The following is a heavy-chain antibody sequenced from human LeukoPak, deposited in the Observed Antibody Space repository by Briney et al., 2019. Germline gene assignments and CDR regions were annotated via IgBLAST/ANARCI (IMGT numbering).Heavy chain of an antibody. CDR2: ISGSGSTI. D-gene: IGHD6-13*01. CDR1: GFTFSSYS. J-gene: IGHJ4*02. V-gene: IGHV3-48*04. Sequence: GGSLRLSCAASGFTFSSYSMNWVRQAPGKGLEWVSYISGSGSTIYYADSVKGRFTISRDNAKNSLYLQMNSLRAEDTAVYFCARVGALSSSWLLYWGQGTLVTVSS. CDR3: ARVGALSSSWLLY.